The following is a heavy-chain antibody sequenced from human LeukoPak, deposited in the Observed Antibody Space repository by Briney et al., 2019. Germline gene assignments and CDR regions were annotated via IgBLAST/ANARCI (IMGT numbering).Heavy chain of an antibody. CDR2: INHSGST. CDR1: GGSFSGYY. J-gene: IGHJ4*02. CDR3: ARAEPCGSGSSTFDY. D-gene: IGHD3-10*01. Sequence: SETLSLTCAVYGGSFSGYYWSWIRQPPGKGLEWIGEINHSGSTNYNPSLKSRVTISVDTSKNQFSLKLSSVTAADTAVYYCARAEPCGSGSSTFDYWGQGTLVTVSS. V-gene: IGHV4-34*01.